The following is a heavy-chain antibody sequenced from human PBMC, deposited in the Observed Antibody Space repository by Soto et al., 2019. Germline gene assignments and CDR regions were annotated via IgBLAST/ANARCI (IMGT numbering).Heavy chain of an antibody. CDR2: ISYDGSNK. D-gene: IGHD3-22*01. J-gene: IGHJ4*02. CDR1: GFTFTSYA. V-gene: IGHV3-30-3*01. CDR3: ARDGKRITMIVVQY. Sequence: PGGSLRLSCAASGFTFTSYAMHWVRQAPGKGLEWVAVISYDGSNKYYADSVKGRFTISRDNSKNTLYLQMNSLRAEDTAVYYCARDGKRITMIVVQYWGQGTLVTVSS.